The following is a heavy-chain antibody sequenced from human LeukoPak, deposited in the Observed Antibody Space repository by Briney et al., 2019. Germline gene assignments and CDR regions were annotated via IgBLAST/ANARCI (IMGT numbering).Heavy chain of an antibody. V-gene: IGHV1-18*01. D-gene: IGHD4-17*01. CDR3: ASGPAGHDYGDYVFSNWFDP. Sequence: ASVKVSCKASGYTLTNYGISWVRQAPGQGLEWMGWISAYNANTDYAQKLQGRVTMTTDTSTSTAYMELKSLRFDDTAVYYCASGPAGHDYGDYVFSNWFDPWGQGTLVTVSS. J-gene: IGHJ5*02. CDR1: GYTLTNYG. CDR2: ISAYNANT.